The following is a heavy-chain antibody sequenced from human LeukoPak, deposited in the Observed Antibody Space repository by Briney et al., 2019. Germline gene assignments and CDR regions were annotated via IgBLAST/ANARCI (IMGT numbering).Heavy chain of an antibody. V-gene: IGHV3-30*02. CDR2: IRYEGNEK. J-gene: IGHJ4*02. D-gene: IGHD6-19*01. Sequence: GGSLRLSCAASGFTFSSSGMHWVRQAPGKGLEWVAFIRYEGNEKYYVDSVKGRFTMSRDNSKNTLYLQMNTLRSEDTALYYCVKEGLYRSGQDLDYWGQGTLVSVSS. CDR3: VKEGLYRSGQDLDY. CDR1: GFTFSSSG.